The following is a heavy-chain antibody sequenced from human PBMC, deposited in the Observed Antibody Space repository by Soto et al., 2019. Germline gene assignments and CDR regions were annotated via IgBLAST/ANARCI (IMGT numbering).Heavy chain of an antibody. Sequence: ASVKVSCKASGYTFTSYSMHWVRQAPGQRLEWMGWINAGNGNTKYSQKFQGRVTITRDTSASTAYMELSSLRSEDTAVYYCARAGSSGWSYYYYGMDVWGQGPTVTVSS. V-gene: IGHV1-3*01. CDR3: ARAGSSGWSYYYYGMDV. CDR1: GYTFTSYS. CDR2: INAGNGNT. J-gene: IGHJ6*02. D-gene: IGHD6-13*01.